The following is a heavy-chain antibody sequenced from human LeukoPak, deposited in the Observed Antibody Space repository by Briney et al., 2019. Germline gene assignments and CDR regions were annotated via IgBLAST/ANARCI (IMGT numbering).Heavy chain of an antibody. CDR3: ARTDAMVVVFDY. CDR1: GGSISSGDYY. J-gene: IGHJ4*02. V-gene: IGHV4-30-4*01. D-gene: IGHD5-18*01. CDR2: IYYSGST. Sequence: SETLSLTCTVSGGSISSGDYYWSWIRQPPGKGLEWIGYIYYSGSTYYNPSLKSRVTISVDTSKNQFSLRLSSVTAADTAVYYCARTDAMVVVFDYWGQGTLVTVSS.